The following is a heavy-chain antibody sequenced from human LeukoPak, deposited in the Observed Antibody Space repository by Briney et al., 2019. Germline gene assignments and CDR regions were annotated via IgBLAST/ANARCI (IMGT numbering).Heavy chain of an antibody. V-gene: IGHV1-69*04. CDR2: FIPMVGIA. CDR1: GGTFSRNA. D-gene: IGHD2-2*02. Sequence: SVKVSCKASGGTFSRNAISWVRQAPGQGLEWMGRFIPMVGIATYAQKFQGRVTITADTSTSTANLELSSLRSEDTAVYYCARVQAVGVPVAIDAHYSHGMDVWGQGTTVTVSS. J-gene: IGHJ6*02. CDR3: ARVQAVGVPVAIDAHYSHGMDV.